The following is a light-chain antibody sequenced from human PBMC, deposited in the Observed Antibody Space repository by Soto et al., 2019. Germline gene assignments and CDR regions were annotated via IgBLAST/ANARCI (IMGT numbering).Light chain of an antibody. CDR3: ASWDVSLNAWV. V-gene: IGLV2-8*01. J-gene: IGLJ3*02. Sequence: QSALTQPPSASGSPGQSVTISCTGTSSDVGGYNFVSWYQQHPGKAPKLLIYTFAQRPSGVPDRFSGSKSGTSASLAISGLQSEDEADYYCASWDVSLNAWVFGGGTKLTVL. CDR2: TFA. CDR1: SSDVGGYNF.